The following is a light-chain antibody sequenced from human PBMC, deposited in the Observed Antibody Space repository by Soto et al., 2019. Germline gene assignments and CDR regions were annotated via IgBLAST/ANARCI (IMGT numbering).Light chain of an antibody. CDR3: QQYNDYFWA. Sequence: IPRTQPPSTVSASVGARVPITCRASQNINTWLAWYQQKPGKAPKLLILKASSLESGVPSRFSGSESGTEVTINISGLKTDDFETYEGQQYNDYFWAFGQGTKVDIK. J-gene: IGKJ1*01. CDR2: KAS. CDR1: QNINTW. V-gene: IGKV1-5*03.